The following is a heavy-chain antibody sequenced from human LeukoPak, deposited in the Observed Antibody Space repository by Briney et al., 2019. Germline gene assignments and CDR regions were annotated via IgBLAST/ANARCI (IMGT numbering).Heavy chain of an antibody. Sequence: GASVKVSCKASGYTFVNYGISWVRQAPGQGLEWMGWISAYNGNTNYAQKFQGRVTITTDTSTSTAYMELRSLGSADTAVYYCARDESYGDYNNWFDPGGQGPLVTV. CDR2: ISAYNGNT. V-gene: IGHV1-18*01. D-gene: IGHD4-17*01. J-gene: IGHJ5*02. CDR3: ARDESYGDYNNWFDP. CDR1: GYTFVNYG.